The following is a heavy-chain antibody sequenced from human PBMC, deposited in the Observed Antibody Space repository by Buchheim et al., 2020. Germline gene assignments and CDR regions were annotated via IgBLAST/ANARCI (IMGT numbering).Heavy chain of an antibody. V-gene: IGHV4-30-2*01. D-gene: IGHD2-2*01. CDR2: IYHSGST. J-gene: IGHJ4*02. Sequence: QLQLQESGSGLVKPSQTLSLTCAVSGGSISSGGYSWSWIRQPPGKGLEWIGYIYHSGSTYYNPSLKSRVTISVDRSKNQFSLKLSSVTAADTAVYYCARGVTGYCSNTSCPTYYFDYWGQGTL. CDR1: GGSISSGGYS. CDR3: ARGVTGYCSNTSCPTYYFDY.